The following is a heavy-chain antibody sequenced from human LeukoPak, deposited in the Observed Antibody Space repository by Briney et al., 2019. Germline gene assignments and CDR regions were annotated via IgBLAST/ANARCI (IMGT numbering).Heavy chain of an antibody. V-gene: IGHV4-39*07. CDR3: ARFGYYGFDY. Sequence: SETLSRTCTVSGGSISSSTYYWGWVRQPPGKGLEWIGSIYYSGSSYYNPSLKSRVTISVDTSKNQFSLKLSSVTAGDTAVYYCARFGYYGFDYWGQGALVTVSS. CDR2: IYYSGSS. J-gene: IGHJ4*02. D-gene: IGHD3-10*01. CDR1: GGSISSSTYY.